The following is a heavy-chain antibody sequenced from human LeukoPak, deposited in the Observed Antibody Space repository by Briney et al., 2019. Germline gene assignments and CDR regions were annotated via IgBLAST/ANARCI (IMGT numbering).Heavy chain of an antibody. CDR3: ARARIPYYYDSSGYYYDAFDI. Sequence: SETLSLTCTVSGNSFGNYYWSWIRQPAGKGLEWIGRIYTSGSTTYNPSLKSRVTMSVDTSKNQFSLKLRSVTAADTAVYYCARARIPYYYDSSGYYYDAFDIWGQGTMVTVSS. V-gene: IGHV4-4*07. J-gene: IGHJ3*02. D-gene: IGHD3-22*01. CDR1: GNSFGNYY. CDR2: IYTSGST.